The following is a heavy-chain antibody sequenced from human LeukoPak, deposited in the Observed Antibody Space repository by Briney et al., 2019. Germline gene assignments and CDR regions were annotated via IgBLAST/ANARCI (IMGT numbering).Heavy chain of an antibody. CDR3: ARGPPLFDP. V-gene: IGHV3-48*04. CDR2: IDLSGSTL. J-gene: IGHJ5*02. Sequence: GGSLRLSCAASGFTFSSYTMNWVRQAPGKGLEWVSYIDLSGSTLYYVDSVKGRFTISRDNAKNSLYLQMNSLTAEDTAVYYCARGPPLFDPWGQGTLVAVSS. CDR1: GFTFSSYT.